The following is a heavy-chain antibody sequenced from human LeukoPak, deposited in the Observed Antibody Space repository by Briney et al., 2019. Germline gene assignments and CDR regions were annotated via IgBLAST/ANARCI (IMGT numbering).Heavy chain of an antibody. D-gene: IGHD3-22*01. Sequence: GGSLRLSCAAAGFTFSSYAMSWVRQAPGKGLEWVSAIGGSGGSTYYADSVKGRFTISRDNSKNTLYLQMNSLRVEDTAVYYCAKYGLHLLLIDYWGQGTLVTVSS. J-gene: IGHJ4*02. CDR3: AKYGLHLLLIDY. CDR1: GFTFSSYA. CDR2: IGGSGGST. V-gene: IGHV3-23*01.